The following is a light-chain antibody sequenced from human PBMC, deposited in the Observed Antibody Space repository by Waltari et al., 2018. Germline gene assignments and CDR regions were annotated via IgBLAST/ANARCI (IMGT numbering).Light chain of an antibody. J-gene: IGLJ3*02. V-gene: IGLV1-51*01. Sequence: QSVLTQPPSVSAAPGQKVTISCSGSSSDIGNNYVSWYQQLPGTAHKLLIYDNNKRPSGIPDRFSGSQSGTSATLGITGLQTGDEADYYCVTWDGSLSALFGGGTKLTVL. CDR2: DNN. CDR1: SSDIGNNY. CDR3: VTWDGSLSAL.